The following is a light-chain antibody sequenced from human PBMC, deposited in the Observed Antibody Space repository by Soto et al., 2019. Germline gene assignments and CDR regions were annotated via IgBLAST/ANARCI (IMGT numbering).Light chain of an antibody. J-gene: IGLJ3*02. CDR3: QSYDSSLSGSV. V-gene: IGLV1-40*01. CDR2: GNS. CDR1: SSNIGAGYA. Sequence: QSVLTQPPSVSGAPGQRVTISCTVGSSNIGAGYAVHWYQQLPGTAPKLLIYGNSNRPSGVPDRFSGSKSGTSASLAITGLQAEDEADYYCQSYDSSLSGSVFGGGTKLTVL.